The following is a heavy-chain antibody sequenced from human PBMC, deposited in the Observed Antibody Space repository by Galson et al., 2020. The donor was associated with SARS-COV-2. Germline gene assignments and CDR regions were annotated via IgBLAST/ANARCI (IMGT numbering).Heavy chain of an antibody. J-gene: IGHJ6*02. D-gene: IGHD3-10*01. CDR1: GFTFSSYA. CDR3: SMVRGGGYYYYGMDV. Sequence: GGSLRLSCAASGFTFSSYAMHWVRQAPGKGLEWVAVISYDGSNKYYADSVTGRFTISRDNSKNTLYLQMNSLRAEDTAVYYCSMVRGGGYYYYGMDVVGQGTTVTVSS. CDR2: ISYDGSNK. V-gene: IGHV3-30-3*01.